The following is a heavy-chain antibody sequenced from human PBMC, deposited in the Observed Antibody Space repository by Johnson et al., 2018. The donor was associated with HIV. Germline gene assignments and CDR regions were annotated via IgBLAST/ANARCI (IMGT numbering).Heavy chain of an antibody. J-gene: IGHJ3*02. CDR1: GFTFSNAW. CDR2: FKSKHDGGTT. Sequence: VQLVESGGGLIQPGGSMRLSCAASGFTFSNAWMSWVRQAPGKGLEWVGRFKSKHDGGTTDYAAPVKGRFTISRDDSHNTLYLQMNSLRAEDTAVYYCAKHARNYYDTWGQGTMVTVSS. CDR3: AKHARNYYDT. V-gene: IGHV3-15*01. D-gene: IGHD3-10*01.